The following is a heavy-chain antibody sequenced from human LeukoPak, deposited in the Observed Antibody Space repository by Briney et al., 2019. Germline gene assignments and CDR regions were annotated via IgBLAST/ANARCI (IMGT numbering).Heavy chain of an antibody. Sequence: ASVKVSCKASGYTFTSYGISWVRQAPGQGLEWMGWISAYNGNTNYAQKLQGRVTMTTDTSTSTAYMELRSLRSDDTAVYYCARDRRVVAATLRYYDGMDVWGQGTTVTVSS. J-gene: IGHJ6*02. CDR3: ARDRRVVAATLRYYDGMDV. CDR2: ISAYNGNT. V-gene: IGHV1-18*01. CDR1: GYTFTSYG. D-gene: IGHD2-15*01.